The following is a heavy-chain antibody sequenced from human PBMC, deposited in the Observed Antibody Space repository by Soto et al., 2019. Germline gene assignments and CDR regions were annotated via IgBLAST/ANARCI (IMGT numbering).Heavy chain of an antibody. D-gene: IGHD1-26*01. CDR1: GFTFSSYA. CDR2: ISYDGSNK. Sequence: GGSLRLSCAASGFTFSSYAMHWVRQAPGKGLEWVAVISYDGSNKYYADSVKGRFTISRDNSKNTLYLQMNSLRAEDTAVYYCARIRSAIIVDPDAFDIWGQGTMVTVSS. V-gene: IGHV3-30-3*01. CDR3: ARIRSAIIVDPDAFDI. J-gene: IGHJ3*02.